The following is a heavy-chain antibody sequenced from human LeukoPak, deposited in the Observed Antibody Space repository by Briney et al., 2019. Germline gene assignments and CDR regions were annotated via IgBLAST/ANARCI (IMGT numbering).Heavy chain of an antibody. CDR3: ARDHCTNGVCYLGY. CDR1: GYTFTSYG. Sequence: ASVKASCKASGYTFTSYGISWVRQAPGQGLEWMGWISAYNGNTNYAQKLQGRVTMTTDTSTSTAYMELRSLRSDDTAVYYCARDHCTNGVCYLGYWGQGTLVTVSS. J-gene: IGHJ4*02. D-gene: IGHD2-8*01. V-gene: IGHV1-18*01. CDR2: ISAYNGNT.